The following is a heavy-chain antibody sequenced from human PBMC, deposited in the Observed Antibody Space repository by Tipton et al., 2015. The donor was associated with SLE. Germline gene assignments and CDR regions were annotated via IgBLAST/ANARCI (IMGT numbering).Heavy chain of an antibody. D-gene: IGHD3-16*01. CDR1: GFNFGEYA. CDR3: ARDIMMTFGGVNDALDI. Sequence: SLRLSCTASGFNFGEYALGWVRQAPGKGLEWVGFIRSKSYGGTAEYGASVKGRFTISRDDAKSIAYLQMNSLKTEDTALYYCARDIMMTFGGVNDALDIWGQGTVVTVSS. CDR2: IRSKSYGGTA. J-gene: IGHJ3*02. V-gene: IGHV3-49*04.